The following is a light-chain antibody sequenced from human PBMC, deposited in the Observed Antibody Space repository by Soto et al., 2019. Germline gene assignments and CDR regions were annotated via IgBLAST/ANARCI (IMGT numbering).Light chain of an antibody. J-gene: IGKJ4*01. CDR1: QSISNW. CDR2: EAS. V-gene: IGKV1-5*03. CDR3: PQYNTYPLS. Sequence: DIQMTQSPSTLSASVGDRVTITCRASQSISNWLAWYQQTPGKAPKLLIYEASNLESGVPSRFSGSGSGTEFTLTISSLQPDDFATFYCPQYNTYPLSFGGGTKVEIK.